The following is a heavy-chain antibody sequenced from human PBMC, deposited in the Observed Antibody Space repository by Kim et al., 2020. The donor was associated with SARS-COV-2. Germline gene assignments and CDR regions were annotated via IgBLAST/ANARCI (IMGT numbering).Heavy chain of an antibody. D-gene: IGHD2-15*01. J-gene: IGHJ4*02. Sequence: RFTISRDNAKNSLYLQMNSLRAEDTAVYYCARGVANEDIVVVVAATPIDYWGQGTLVTVSS. CDR3: ARGVANEDIVVVVAATPIDY. V-gene: IGHV3-11*06.